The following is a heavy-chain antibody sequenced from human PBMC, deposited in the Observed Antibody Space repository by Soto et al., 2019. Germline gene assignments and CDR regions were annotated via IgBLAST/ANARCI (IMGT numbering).Heavy chain of an antibody. Sequence: QVQLQESGPGLVKPSETLSLTCTVSGGSISHNYWSWIRQPPGKGLEWIGYIYYSGTTNYNPSLKSRVAISVDPSKTHLSLDVTSVAAADTAVYYCARAPSLRYIAAAPYALDVWGQGTTVTVSS. D-gene: IGHD6-13*01. CDR2: IYYSGTT. CDR3: ARAPSLRYIAAAPYALDV. CDR1: GGSISHNY. J-gene: IGHJ6*02. V-gene: IGHV4-59*01.